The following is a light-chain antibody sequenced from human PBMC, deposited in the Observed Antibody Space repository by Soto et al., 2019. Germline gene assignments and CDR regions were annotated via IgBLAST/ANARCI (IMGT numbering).Light chain of an antibody. CDR1: SSNIGAGYD. CDR3: ASWDNNLSGYV. Sequence: QSVLTQPPSVSGAPGQRVTISCTGSSSNIGAGYDLHWYQQLPGTAPKLLIYGNSNRPSGVPDRFSGSKSGTSASLAITGLQAEDEADYYCASWDNNLSGYVFGTGTKLTVL. J-gene: IGLJ1*01. CDR2: GNS. V-gene: IGLV1-40*01.